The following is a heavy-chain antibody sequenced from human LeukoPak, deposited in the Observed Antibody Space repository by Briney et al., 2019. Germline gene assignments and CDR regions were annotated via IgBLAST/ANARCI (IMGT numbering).Heavy chain of an antibody. CDR2: ISSSSSYI. CDR1: GFTFSSYS. V-gene: IGHV3-21*01. CDR3: ARGPVAGTGIHDY. D-gene: IGHD6-19*01. Sequence: GGSLRLSCAASGFTFSSYSMNWVRQAPGKGLEWVSSISSSSSYIYYADSVKGRFTISRDNAKNSLYLQMSSLRAEDTAVYYCARGPVAGTGIHDYWGQGTLVTVSS. J-gene: IGHJ4*02.